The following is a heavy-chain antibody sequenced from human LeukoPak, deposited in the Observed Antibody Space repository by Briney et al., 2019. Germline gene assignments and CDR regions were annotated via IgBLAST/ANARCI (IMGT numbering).Heavy chain of an antibody. CDR1: GFTFMNHA. J-gene: IGHJ4*02. Sequence: GGSLRLSFAASGFTFMNHASTWVRQAPGYWLYSVSSISDSGRNTYYADSVKGRFTISRDNSRNTAYLQMNSLRAEDTAVYYCGKGRERFGVDTIDYWGQGTLVTVSS. CDR2: ISDSGRNT. CDR3: GKGRERFGVDTIDY. D-gene: IGHD3-3*01. V-gene: IGHV3-23*01.